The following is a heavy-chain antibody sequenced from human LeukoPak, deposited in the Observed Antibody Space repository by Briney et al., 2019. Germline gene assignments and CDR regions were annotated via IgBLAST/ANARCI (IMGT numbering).Heavy chain of an antibody. D-gene: IGHD6-19*01. Sequence: ASVKVSCKASGGTLSRYAISWVRQAPGQGLEWMGGIIPIFGTANYAQKFQGRVTITADKSTSTAYMELSSLRSEDTAVYYCARKKGGSGWRYNWFDPWGQGTLVTVSS. CDR1: GGTLSRYA. J-gene: IGHJ5*02. V-gene: IGHV1-69*06. CDR2: IIPIFGTA. CDR3: ARKKGGSGWRYNWFDP.